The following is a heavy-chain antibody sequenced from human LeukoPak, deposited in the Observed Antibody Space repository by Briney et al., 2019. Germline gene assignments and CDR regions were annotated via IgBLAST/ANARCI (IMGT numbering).Heavy chain of an antibody. CDR3: ARAPRYSYGPFDY. V-gene: IGHV4-34*01. CDR2: INHSGST. D-gene: IGHD5-18*01. J-gene: IGHJ4*02. CDR1: GGSFSGYY. Sequence: SETLSLTCAVYGGSFSGYYWSWIRQPPGKGLEWIGEINHSGSTNYNPSLKSRVTISVDTSKNQFSLKLSSVTAADTAVYYCARAPRYSYGPFDYWGQGILVTVSS.